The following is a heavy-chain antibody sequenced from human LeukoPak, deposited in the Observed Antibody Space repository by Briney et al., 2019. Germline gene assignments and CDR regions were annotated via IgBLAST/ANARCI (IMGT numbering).Heavy chain of an antibody. CDR1: GYTFPRNG. CDR2: ISAYSGNT. Sequence: ASVKDSCKASGYTFPRNGIRWVRQAPGQGLEWMGWISAYSGNTNYAQEFQGRVTLTTDTSTATAYMELRSLRSDDTAVYYCARDKDYNFDNWGPGTLVTVSS. CDR3: ARDKDYNFDN. J-gene: IGHJ4*02. V-gene: IGHV1-18*01. D-gene: IGHD4-11*01.